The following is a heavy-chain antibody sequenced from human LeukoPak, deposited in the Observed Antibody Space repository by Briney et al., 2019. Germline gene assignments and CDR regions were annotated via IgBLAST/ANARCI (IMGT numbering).Heavy chain of an antibody. CDR1: GFTFDDYA. J-gene: IGHJ4*02. D-gene: IGHD6-19*01. CDR2: ISWNSGSI. V-gene: IGHV3-9*01. Sequence: HPGRSLRLSCAASGFTFDDYAMHWVRQAPGKGLEWVSGISWNSGSIGYADSVKGRFTTSRDNAKNSLYLQMNSLRAEDTALYYCAKGSALYSSGWYSDWGQGTLVTVSS. CDR3: AKGSALYSSGWYSD.